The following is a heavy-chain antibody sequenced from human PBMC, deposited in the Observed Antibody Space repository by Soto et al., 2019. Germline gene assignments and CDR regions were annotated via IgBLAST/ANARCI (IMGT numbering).Heavy chain of an antibody. CDR1: GFTFSSYA. CDR3: AKDGYYDFWSGYTDAFDI. CDR2: ISGSGGST. V-gene: IGHV3-23*01. Sequence: EVQLLESGGGLVQPGGSLRLSCAASGFTFSSYAMSWVRQAPGKGLEWVSAISGSGGSTYYADSVKGRFTISRDNSQNTLYLQMNSLRAEDTAVYYCAKDGYYDFWSGYTDAFDIWGQGTMVTVSS. D-gene: IGHD3-3*01. J-gene: IGHJ3*02.